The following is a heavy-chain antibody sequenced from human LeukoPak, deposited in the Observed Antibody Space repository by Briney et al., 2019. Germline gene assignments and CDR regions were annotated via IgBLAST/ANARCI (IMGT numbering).Heavy chain of an antibody. V-gene: IGHV3-23*01. J-gene: IGHJ6*02. CDR2: ISGSGVTI. CDR3: ARDRDSRYLRGYYGMDV. Sequence: PGGSLRLSCAASGFTFSSYAMSWVRQAPGKGLEWVSAISGSGVTIYYADSVKGRFTISRDNAKNSLYLQMNSLRAEDTAVYYCARDRDSRYLRGYYGMDVWGQGTTVTVSS. CDR1: GFTFSSYA. D-gene: IGHD6-25*01.